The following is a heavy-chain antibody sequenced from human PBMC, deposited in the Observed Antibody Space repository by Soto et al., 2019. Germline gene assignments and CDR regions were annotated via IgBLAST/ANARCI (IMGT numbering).Heavy chain of an antibody. V-gene: IGHV3-23*01. Sequence: GGSLRLSCAASGFSFDRFVMSWIRQAPGKGLEWVSAISGSGGRTYYADSVEGRFTISRDNSKNTLYLQMNSLRAEDTAVYYCAIPSGLTVTGPDYWGQGTLVTVSS. CDR2: ISGSGGRT. CDR3: AIPSGLTVTGPDY. D-gene: IGHD6-19*01. J-gene: IGHJ4*02. CDR1: GFSFDRFV.